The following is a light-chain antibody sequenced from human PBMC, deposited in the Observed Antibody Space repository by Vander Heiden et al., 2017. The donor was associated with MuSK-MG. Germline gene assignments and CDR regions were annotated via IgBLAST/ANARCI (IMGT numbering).Light chain of an antibody. CDR3: SSYTSNRTLV. Sequence: QSALAQPASVSGSPGQSITISCTGTSSDVGGYNYVSWYQQHPGRAPKLMIYDVSNRPSGTSYRFSGSKSGNTASLTISGLQAEDEADYYCSSYTSNRTLVFGTGTKVTGL. J-gene: IGLJ1*01. V-gene: IGLV2-14*03. CDR1: SSDVGGYNY. CDR2: DVS.